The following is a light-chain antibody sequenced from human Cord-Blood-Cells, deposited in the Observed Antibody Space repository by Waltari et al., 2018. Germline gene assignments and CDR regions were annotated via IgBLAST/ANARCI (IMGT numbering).Light chain of an antibody. CDR1: SSDLGGYTY. CDR3: CSYAGSYTYV. Sequence: QSALTQPRSVSGSPGQSVPISCTGTSSDLGGYTYVPWYQQHPGKAPKLMIYEVSKRPSGVPDRVSGSKSGNTASLTISGLQAEDEADYYCCSYAGSYTYVFGTVTKVTVL. V-gene: IGLV2-11*01. CDR2: EVS. J-gene: IGLJ1*01.